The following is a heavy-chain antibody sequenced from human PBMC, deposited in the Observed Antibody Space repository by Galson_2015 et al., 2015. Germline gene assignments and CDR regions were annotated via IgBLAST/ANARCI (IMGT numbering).Heavy chain of an antibody. Sequence: SLRLSCAASGFTFSDYYMSWIRQAPGKGLEWVSSISGSGANTYYPDSVKGRFTISRDNSKNTLYLQMNNLRAEDTAVYYCARGYRLVRSYFDYWGQGTLLTVSS. D-gene: IGHD2-2*01. V-gene: IGHV3-23*01. CDR3: ARGYRLVRSYFDY. CDR2: ISGSGANT. CDR1: GFTFSDYY. J-gene: IGHJ4*02.